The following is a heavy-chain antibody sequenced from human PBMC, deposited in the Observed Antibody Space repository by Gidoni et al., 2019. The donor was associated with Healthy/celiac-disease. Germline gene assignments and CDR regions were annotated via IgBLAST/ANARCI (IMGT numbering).Heavy chain of an antibody. Sequence: QVQLQQWGAGLLKSTETLSLTCAVYGGSFSGYYWSWLRQPPGKGLEWIGEINHSGRTNYNPSLKSRVTISVDTSKNQFSLRVRFVTAADTAVYYCARGRGYSYGRTFDYWGQGTLVTVSS. V-gene: IGHV4-34*01. CDR2: INHSGRT. J-gene: IGHJ4*02. CDR3: ARGRGYSYGRTFDY. CDR1: GGSFSGYY. D-gene: IGHD5-18*01.